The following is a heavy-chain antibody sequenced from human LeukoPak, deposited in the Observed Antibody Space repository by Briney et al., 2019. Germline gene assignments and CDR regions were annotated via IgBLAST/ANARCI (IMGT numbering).Heavy chain of an antibody. CDR2: IYYSGST. Sequence: SETLSLTRTVSGGSISSYYWSWIRQPPGKGLEWIGDIYYSGSTNYNPPLKSRVTISVDTSKNPFSLKLRSVTAADTAVYYCASLEIGSGWYYFDYWGQGTLVTVSS. D-gene: IGHD6-19*01. V-gene: IGHV4-59*08. J-gene: IGHJ4*02. CDR1: GGSISSYY. CDR3: ASLEIGSGWYYFDY.